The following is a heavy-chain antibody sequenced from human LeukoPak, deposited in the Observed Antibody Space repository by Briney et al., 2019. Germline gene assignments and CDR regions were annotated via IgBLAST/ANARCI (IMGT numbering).Heavy chain of an antibody. Sequence: AASVKVSCKASGYTFTGYYIHWVRQAPGQGLEWMGCINPDSGATNYAQKFQGRVTMTRDTSISTAYMEMTSLRYDDTAVYYCARDDIVGSVDFDYWGQGTLVTVSS. J-gene: IGHJ4*02. CDR2: INPDSGAT. CDR1: GYTFTGYY. CDR3: ARDDIVGSVDFDY. D-gene: IGHD1-26*01. V-gene: IGHV1-2*02.